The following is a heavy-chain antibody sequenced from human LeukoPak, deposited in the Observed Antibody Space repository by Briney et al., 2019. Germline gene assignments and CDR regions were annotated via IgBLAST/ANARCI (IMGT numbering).Heavy chain of an antibody. CDR2: IYTSGST. CDR1: SDSIRSYY. Sequence: PSETLSLTCTVSSDSIRSYYWSWIRQPAGKGLEWIGRIYTSGSTDYNPSLKSRVTMSVDTSKNQFSLKLNSVTAADTAVYYCARGSSSSADDYWGQGTLVTVSS. J-gene: IGHJ4*02. D-gene: IGHD6-6*01. CDR3: ARGSSSSADDY. V-gene: IGHV4-4*07.